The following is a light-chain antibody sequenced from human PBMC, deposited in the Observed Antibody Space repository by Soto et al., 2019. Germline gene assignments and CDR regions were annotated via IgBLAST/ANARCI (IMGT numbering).Light chain of an antibody. CDR2: EVS. CDR3: SSYGGYNNVI. CDR1: SSDVGGYNY. J-gene: IGLJ2*01. V-gene: IGLV2-8*01. Sequence: QSVLTQPPSASGSPGQSVTISCTGTSSDVGGYNYVSWYQQHPDKAPKLIIYEVSKQPSGVPDRFSGSKSGNTASLTVSGLQAEDEADYYCSSYGGYNNVIFGGGTKLTVL.